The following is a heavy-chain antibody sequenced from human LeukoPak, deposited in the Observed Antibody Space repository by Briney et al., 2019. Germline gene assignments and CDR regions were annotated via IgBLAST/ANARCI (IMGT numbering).Heavy chain of an antibody. CDR3: AVSASGYYYGIDY. J-gene: IGHJ4*02. CDR2: VYHSGNT. D-gene: IGHD3-22*01. CDR1: GYSISSGYY. V-gene: IGHV4-38-2*01. Sequence: SETLSLTCAVSGYSISSGYYWGWIRQPPGKGLEWIGSVYHSGNTYYNPSLKSRVTISVDRSKNQFSLELSSVTAADTAVYYCAVSASGYYYGIDYWGQGTLVTVSS.